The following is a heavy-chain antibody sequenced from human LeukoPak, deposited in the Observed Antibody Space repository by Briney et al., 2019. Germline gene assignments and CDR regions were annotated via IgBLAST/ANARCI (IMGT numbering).Heavy chain of an antibody. J-gene: IGHJ4*02. Sequence: ASETLSLTCTVSGGSISSSSYYWGWIRQPPGKGLEWIGSIYYSGSTYYNPSLKSRVTMSVDTSKNQFSLKLSSVTAADTAIYYCARRSIEMATPFDYWGQGTLVTVSS. V-gene: IGHV4-39*01. D-gene: IGHD5-24*01. CDR1: GGSISSSSYY. CDR3: ARRSIEMATPFDY. CDR2: IYYSGST.